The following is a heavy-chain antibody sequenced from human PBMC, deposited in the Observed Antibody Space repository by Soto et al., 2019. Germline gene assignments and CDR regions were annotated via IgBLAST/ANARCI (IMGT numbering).Heavy chain of an antibody. J-gene: IGHJ6*03. CDR1: GDSVTSHY. Sequence: SETLSLTCSFSGDSVTSHYLTWIRQSPEKGLEWIGYMHYTGFSHYNPSLKSRLTISVDRSRNQFTLQLTSVTVADTAVYYCARDLEIRSYDFSSAASDYCDNDMDVWGKGTTVTVSS. CDR2: MHYTGFS. CDR3: ARDLEIRSYDFSSAASDYCDNDMDV. V-gene: IGHV4-59*02. D-gene: IGHD3-3*01.